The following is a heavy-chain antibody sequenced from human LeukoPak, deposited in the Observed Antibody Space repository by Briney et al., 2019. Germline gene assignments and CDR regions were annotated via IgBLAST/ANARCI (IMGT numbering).Heavy chain of an antibody. CDR2: INHSGST. Sequence: SETLSLTCAVYGGSFSGYYWSWLRQPPGKGLEWIGEINHSGSTNYNPSLKSRVTISVDTSKNQFSLKLSSVTAADTAVYYCARVGDIVVVPAAPYWFDHWGQGTLVTVSS. CDR1: GGSFSGYY. V-gene: IGHV4-34*01. CDR3: ARVGDIVVVPAAPYWFDH. D-gene: IGHD2-2*01. J-gene: IGHJ5*02.